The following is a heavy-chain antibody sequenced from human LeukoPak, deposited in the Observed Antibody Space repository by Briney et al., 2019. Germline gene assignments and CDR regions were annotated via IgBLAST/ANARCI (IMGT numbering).Heavy chain of an antibody. Sequence: GASVKVSCKASGGTFSSYAISWVRQAPGQGLEWMGGIIPIFGTANYAQKFQGRVTITADESTSTAYMELSSLRSEDTAVYYCATWGGCSGGSCYPGRAFDIWGQGTMVTVSS. D-gene: IGHD2-15*01. CDR3: ATWGGCSGGSCYPGRAFDI. CDR2: IIPIFGTA. J-gene: IGHJ3*02. V-gene: IGHV1-69*13. CDR1: GGTFSSYA.